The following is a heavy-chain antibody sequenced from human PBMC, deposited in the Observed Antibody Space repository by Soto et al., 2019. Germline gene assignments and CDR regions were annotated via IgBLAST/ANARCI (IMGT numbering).Heavy chain of an antibody. CDR1: GYTFTSYG. CDR2: ISAYNGNT. CDR3: ARDGHLGELSLSWFDP. V-gene: IGHV1-18*01. Sequence: QVQLVQSGAEVKKPGASVKVSCKASGYTFTSYGISWVRQAPGQGLEWMGWISAYNGNTNYAQKLQGRVTMTTDTSTSTGYMELRSLRSDDTAVYYCARDGHLGELSLSWFDPWGQGTPGHRLL. J-gene: IGHJ5*02. D-gene: IGHD3-16*02.